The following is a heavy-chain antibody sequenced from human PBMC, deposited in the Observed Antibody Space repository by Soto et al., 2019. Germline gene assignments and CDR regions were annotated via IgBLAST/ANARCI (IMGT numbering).Heavy chain of an antibody. CDR1: GGSISSSNW. CDR3: ARVSGSYYYGMDV. J-gene: IGHJ6*02. Sequence: QEQLQESGPGLVKPSGTLSLTCAVSGGSISSSNWGSWVRQPPGKGLEWIGEIDHSGSTNYNPSLKGRVTIAVDKSKNQFSLKLSSVTAADTAVYYCARVSGSYYYGMDVWGQGTTVTVSS. D-gene: IGHD1-26*01. CDR2: IDHSGST. V-gene: IGHV4-4*02.